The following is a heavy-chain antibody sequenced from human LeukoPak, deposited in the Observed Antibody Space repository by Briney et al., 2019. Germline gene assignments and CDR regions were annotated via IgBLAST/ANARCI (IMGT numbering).Heavy chain of an antibody. D-gene: IGHD4-17*01. J-gene: IGHJ4*02. V-gene: IGHV3-15*01. CDR3: TTGSYGDSREYYFDY. Sequence: GGSLRLSCAASGFTFSNAWMSWVRQAPGKGLEWVGRIKSKTDGGTTVYAAPVKGRFTISRDDSKNTLYLQMNSLKTEDTAVYYCTTGSYGDSREYYFDYWGQGTLVTVSS. CDR2: IKSKTDGGTT. CDR1: GFTFSNAW.